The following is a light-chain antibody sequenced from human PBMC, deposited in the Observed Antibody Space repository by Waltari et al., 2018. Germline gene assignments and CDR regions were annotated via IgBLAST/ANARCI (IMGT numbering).Light chain of an antibody. V-gene: IGLV2-23*02. J-gene: IGLJ3*02. CDR2: AVN. Sequence: QSALTHPAPVSGSPGQSITRSCTGSSRSVGYYHLVSWYQQHPGEAPKLIIYAVNKRPLGVSNRFSGSKSGNTASLTISGLQAADEADYYCCSYAGSSVSVFGGGTKVTVL. CDR3: CSYAGSSVSV. CDR1: SRSVGYYHL.